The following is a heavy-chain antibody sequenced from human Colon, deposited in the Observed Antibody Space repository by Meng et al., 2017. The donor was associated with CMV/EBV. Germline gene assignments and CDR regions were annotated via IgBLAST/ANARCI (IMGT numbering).Heavy chain of an antibody. CDR1: GFIVSSNY. V-gene: IGHV3-23*04. CDR2: ISGNGASA. CDR3: AKGFY. J-gene: IGHJ4*02. Sequence: EVGVVGAWGGLVQPGGSLGLSCAASGFIVSSNYMNWVRQAPGKGLEWVATISGNGASAYYADSVKGRFTISRDNSKNMVYLQMKTLRDEDTAVYYCAKGFYWGQGTLVTVSS.